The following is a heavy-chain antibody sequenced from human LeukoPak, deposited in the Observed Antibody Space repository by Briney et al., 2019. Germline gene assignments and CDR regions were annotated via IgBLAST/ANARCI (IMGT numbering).Heavy chain of an antibody. CDR2: INHSGST. J-gene: IGHJ5*02. D-gene: IGHD2-2*01. CDR1: GGSFSGYY. CDR3: ARGSGYCSRTSCPS. V-gene: IGHV4-34*01. Sequence: SETLSLTCAVYGGSFSGYYWSWIRQPPGKGLEWIGEINHSGSTNYNPSLKSRVTISVDTSKNQFSLKVRSVTAADTAVYYCARGSGYCSRTSCPSWGQGTLVTVSS.